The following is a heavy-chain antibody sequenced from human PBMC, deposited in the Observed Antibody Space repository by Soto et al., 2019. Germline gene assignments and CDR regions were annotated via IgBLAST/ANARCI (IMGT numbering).Heavy chain of an antibody. CDR3: ARDRSTYGGGGTGEVKEDWFDP. J-gene: IGHJ5*02. CDR2: AYYSGST. D-gene: IGHD2-8*01. Sequence: SETLSLTCTVSGGSISHYYWSWIRQSPGKGLEWIGYAYYSGSTDYNPSLKSRVTMSVDTSKNQVSLKLNSVTTADTAVYYCARDRSTYGGGGTGEVKEDWFDPWGPGNLVTVYS. CDR1: GGSISHYY. V-gene: IGHV4-59*01.